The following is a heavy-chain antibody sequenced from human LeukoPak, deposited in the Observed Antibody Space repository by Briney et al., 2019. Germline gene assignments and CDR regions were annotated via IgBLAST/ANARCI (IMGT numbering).Heavy chain of an antibody. CDR1: GGSISSSIYY. J-gene: IGHJ6*03. V-gene: IGHV4-39*07. Sequence: SETLSLTCTVSGGSISSSIYYWGWIRQPPGKGLEWIGSMSCGSTNYNPSLKSRLTISVNTSKNQFSLQLSSVTAADTAVYYCARAEALGYYYYMDVWGKGTTVTISS. CDR2: MSCGST. D-gene: IGHD1-14*01. CDR3: ARAEALGYYYYMDV.